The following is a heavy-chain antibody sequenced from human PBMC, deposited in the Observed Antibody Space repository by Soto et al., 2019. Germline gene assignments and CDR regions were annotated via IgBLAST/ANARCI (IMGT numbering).Heavy chain of an antibody. D-gene: IGHD2-8*01. CDR2: IYYSGST. CDR3: ASLYCTNGVCPFDY. V-gene: IGHV4-59*08. J-gene: IGHJ4*02. Sequence: SETLSLTCTVSGGSISSYYWSWIRQPPGKGLEWIGYIYYSGSTNYNPSLKSRVTISVDTSKNQFSLKLSSVTAADTAVYYCASLYCTNGVCPFDYWGQGTLVTVSS. CDR1: GGSISSYY.